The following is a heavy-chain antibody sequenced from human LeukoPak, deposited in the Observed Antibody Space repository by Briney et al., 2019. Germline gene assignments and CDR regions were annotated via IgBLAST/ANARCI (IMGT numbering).Heavy chain of an antibody. V-gene: IGHV4-61*02. CDR3: ARSVPHIAALSYYYMDV. J-gene: IGHJ6*03. CDR1: GGSISSGSYY. D-gene: IGHD6-6*01. Sequence: SETLSLTCTVSGGSISSGSYYWSWIRQPAGKGLEWIGRIYTSGSTNYNPSLKSRVTISVDTSRNQFSLKLSSVTAADTAVYYCARSVPHIAALSYYYMDVWGKGTTVTVSS. CDR2: IYTSGST.